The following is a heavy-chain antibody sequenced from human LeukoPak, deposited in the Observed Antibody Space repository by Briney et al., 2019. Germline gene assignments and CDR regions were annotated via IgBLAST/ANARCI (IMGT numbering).Heavy chain of an antibody. CDR1: GGTFSSYA. J-gene: IGHJ4*02. CDR3: ARGVITMVRGVVAERSFDY. V-gene: IGHV1-69*13. Sequence: SVKVSCKASGGTFSSYAISWVRQAPGQGLEWMGGIIPIFGTANYAQKFQGRVTITADESTSTAYMELSSLRSEDTAVYYCARGVITMVRGVVAERSFDYWGQGTLVTVSS. CDR2: IIPIFGTA. D-gene: IGHD3-10*01.